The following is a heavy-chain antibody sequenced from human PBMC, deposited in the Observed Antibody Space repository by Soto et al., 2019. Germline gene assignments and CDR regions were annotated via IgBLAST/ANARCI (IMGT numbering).Heavy chain of an antibody. J-gene: IGHJ4*02. CDR2: IIPIFGTA. D-gene: IGHD5-18*01. CDR3: ARAPGGGYSYGLYY. CDR1: GGTFSSYA. Sequence: QVQLVQSGAEVKKPGSSVKVSCKASGGTFSSYAITWVRQAPGQGLEWLGGIIPIFGTADYAQKFQGRVTITADESTSTAYRELSSLRSDDTAVYYCARAPGGGYSYGLYYWGQGTLVTVSS. V-gene: IGHV1-69*01.